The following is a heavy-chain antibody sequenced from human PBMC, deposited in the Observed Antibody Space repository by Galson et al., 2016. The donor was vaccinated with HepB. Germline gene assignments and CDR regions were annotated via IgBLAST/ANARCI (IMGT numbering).Heavy chain of an antibody. V-gene: IGHV3-66*04. Sequence: SLRLSCAASGFTVSTNHVSWVRQAPGQGPEWVSVIYPDDSVFYVDPVKGRFTISRDNSKNMFYLQMNSLRAWDTAVYYCARQKNWGPGTLVTVSS. J-gene: IGHJ4*02. CDR2: IYPDDSV. CDR1: GFTVSTNH. CDR3: ARQKN.